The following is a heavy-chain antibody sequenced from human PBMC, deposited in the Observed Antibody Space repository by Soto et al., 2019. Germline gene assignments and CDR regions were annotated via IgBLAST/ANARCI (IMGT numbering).Heavy chain of an antibody. Sequence: GGSLRLSCAASGFTFSSYAMSWVRQAPGKGLEWVSAISGSGGSTYYADSVKGRFTISRENSKNTLYLQMNSLRAEDTAVYYCAKDHCSSTSCYEYFQHWGQGTLVTVSS. D-gene: IGHD2-2*01. CDR3: AKDHCSSTSCYEYFQH. V-gene: IGHV3-23*01. CDR2: ISGSGGST. J-gene: IGHJ1*01. CDR1: GFTFSSYA.